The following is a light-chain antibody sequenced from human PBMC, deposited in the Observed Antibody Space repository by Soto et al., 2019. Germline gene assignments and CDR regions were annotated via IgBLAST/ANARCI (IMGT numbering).Light chain of an antibody. J-gene: IGKJ1*01. Sequence: IVMTQSPDSLAVSLGERATINCKSSQSVLYSSNNKNYLAWYQQKPGQPPKLLICWASTRESGVPDRFSGSGSGTDFTLTISSLQAEDVAVYYCQQYYSTPRTFGQGTKVEIK. CDR2: WAS. V-gene: IGKV4-1*01. CDR3: QQYYSTPRT. CDR1: QSVLYSSNNKNY.